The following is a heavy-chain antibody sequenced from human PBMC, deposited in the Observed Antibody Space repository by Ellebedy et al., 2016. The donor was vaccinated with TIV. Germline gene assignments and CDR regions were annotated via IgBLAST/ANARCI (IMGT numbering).Heavy chain of an antibody. D-gene: IGHD3-22*01. V-gene: IGHV3-23*01. CDR1: GFTFSSYA. CDR2: ISHTGSRT. J-gene: IGHJ4*02. Sequence: PGGSLRLSCAASGFTFSSYAMSWVRQAPGKGLEWVSTISHTGSRTYYADSVEGRFTISRDNSNKTLYLQMNSLRAEDTAIYYCAKGRGGGSDSSAPRYYFDYWGLGTLVTVSS. CDR3: AKGRGGGSDSSAPRYYFDY.